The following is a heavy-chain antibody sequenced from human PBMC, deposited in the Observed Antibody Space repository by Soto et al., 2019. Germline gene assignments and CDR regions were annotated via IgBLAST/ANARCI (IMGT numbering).Heavy chain of an antibody. CDR3: ASDSAYSFDY. CDR2: IGTRTSTV. J-gene: IGHJ4*02. V-gene: IGHV3-48*01. CDR1: GFKFSDYS. Sequence: EVQLVESGGGLVQPGGSLRLSCTASGFKFSDYSMNWVRQAPGKGLEWASYIGTRTSTVYYADSVEGRFSISRDNAKNSLYLPMNSLRAEDTAVYYCASDSAYSFDYWGQGILVTVSP. D-gene: IGHD2-15*01.